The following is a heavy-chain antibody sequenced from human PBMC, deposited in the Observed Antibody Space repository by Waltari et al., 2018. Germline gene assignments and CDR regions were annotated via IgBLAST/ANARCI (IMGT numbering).Heavy chain of an antibody. Sequence: QVQLVQSGAEVKKPGASVKVSCKASGYTFTSYAMHWVRQAPGQRLEWMGWINAGNGNTKYSQKFQGRGTITRDTSASTAYMELSSLRSEDTAVYYCAREDDSSGYYLGDFDYWGQGTLVTVSS. CDR2: INAGNGNT. CDR1: GYTFTSYA. CDR3: AREDDSSGYYLGDFDY. V-gene: IGHV1-3*01. D-gene: IGHD3-22*01. J-gene: IGHJ4*02.